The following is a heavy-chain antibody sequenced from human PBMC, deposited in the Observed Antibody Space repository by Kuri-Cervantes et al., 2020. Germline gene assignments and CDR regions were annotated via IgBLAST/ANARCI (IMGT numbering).Heavy chain of an antibody. CDR3: ATDIFYGGYYGSGSSGVDY. J-gene: IGHJ4*02. CDR2: IYPGDSDT. V-gene: IGHV5-51*04. Sequence: KVSCKGSGYSFTSYWIGWVRQMPGKGLEWMGIIYPGDSDTRYSPSFQGQVTISADKPISTAYLQWSSLRSEDTAVYYCATDIFYGGYYGSGSSGVDYWGQGTLVTVSS. D-gene: IGHD3-10*01. CDR1: GYSFTSYW.